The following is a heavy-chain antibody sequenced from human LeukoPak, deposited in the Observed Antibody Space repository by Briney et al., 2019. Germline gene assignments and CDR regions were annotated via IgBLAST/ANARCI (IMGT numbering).Heavy chain of an antibody. D-gene: IGHD3-22*01. V-gene: IGHV3-23*01. CDR1: GFTFSSFA. CDR3: ARTYYYDSSGYYGAFDI. J-gene: IGHJ3*02. CDR2: VSGSGGST. Sequence: PGGSLRLSCAASGFTFSSFAMSWVRQAPGKGLEWVSAVSGSGGSTYYTDSVKGRFTISRDNSKNTLYLQMNSLRAEDTAVYYCARTYYYDSSGYYGAFDIWGQGTMVTVSS.